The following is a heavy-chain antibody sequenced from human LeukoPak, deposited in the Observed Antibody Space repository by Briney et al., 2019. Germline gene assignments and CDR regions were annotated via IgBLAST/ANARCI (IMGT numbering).Heavy chain of an antibody. CDR1: GGSISTYS. Sequence: SDPLSLPCTVSGGSISTYSWIYIRQPPGKGLVWIGNISYSGSTKYNPSLKSRVTISLDTSKNQFSLKLSSVTAADTAVYYCVRGYQLLPDAFDIWGQGTMVTVSS. CDR3: VRGYQLLPDAFDI. D-gene: IGHD2-2*01. J-gene: IGHJ3*02. V-gene: IGHV4-59*07. CDR2: ISYSGST.